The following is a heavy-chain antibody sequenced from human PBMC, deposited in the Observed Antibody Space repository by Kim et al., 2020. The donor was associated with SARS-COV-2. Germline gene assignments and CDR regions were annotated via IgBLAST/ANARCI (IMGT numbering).Heavy chain of an antibody. D-gene: IGHD2-15*01. CDR2: INHSGST. CDR1: GGSFSGYY. J-gene: IGHJ3*02. Sequence: SETLSLTCAVYGGSFSGYYWSWIRQPPGKGLEWIGEINHSGSTNYNPSLKSRVTISVDTSKNQFSLKLSSVTAADTAVYYCAREYSEGAFDIWGQGTMVTVSS. CDR3: AREYSEGAFDI. V-gene: IGHV4-34*01.